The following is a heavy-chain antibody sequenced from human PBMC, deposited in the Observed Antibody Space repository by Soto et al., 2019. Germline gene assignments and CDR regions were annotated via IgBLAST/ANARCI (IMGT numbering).Heavy chain of an antibody. V-gene: IGHV1-2*04. CDR3: ARDRSAGYDFCSGYLTGNWFDP. CDR2: INPNSGGT. D-gene: IGHD3-3*01. Sequence: ASVKVSCKASGYTFPGYYMHCVRQAPGQGLEWLGWINPNSGGTNYAQKFQGWVTMTRDTSISTAYMELSRLRSDETAVYYCARDRSAGYDFCSGYLTGNWFDPWGQGTLVTV. CDR1: GYTFPGYY. J-gene: IGHJ5*02.